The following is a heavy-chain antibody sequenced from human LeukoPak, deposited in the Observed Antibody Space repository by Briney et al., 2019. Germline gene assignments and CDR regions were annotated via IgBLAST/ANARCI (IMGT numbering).Heavy chain of an antibody. V-gene: IGHV3-48*01. Sequence: GGSLRLSCAASGFTFSNYNINWVRQAPGKGLEWLSYISSSSSTIYYAHSVKGRFAISRDNAKNSLYLQMNSLRAEDTAVYYCAKAGIGGSSLYYFDYWGQGTLVTVSS. CDR1: GFTFSNYN. D-gene: IGHD6-6*01. J-gene: IGHJ4*02. CDR2: ISSSSSTI. CDR3: AKAGIGGSSLYYFDY.